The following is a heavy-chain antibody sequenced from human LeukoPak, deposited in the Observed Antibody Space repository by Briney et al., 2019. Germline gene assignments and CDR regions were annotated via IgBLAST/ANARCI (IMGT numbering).Heavy chain of an antibody. J-gene: IGHJ6*04. CDR1: GFTFSSYN. D-gene: IGHD3-10*02. CDR2: ISSSSSTI. V-gene: IGHV3-48*04. Sequence: GGSLRLSCAASGFTFSSYNMNWVRQAPGKGLEWVSYISSSSSTIYYTDSVKGRFTISRDNAKDSLYLQMNSLRAEDTAVYYCAELGITMIGGVWGKGTTVTISS. CDR3: AELGITMIGGV.